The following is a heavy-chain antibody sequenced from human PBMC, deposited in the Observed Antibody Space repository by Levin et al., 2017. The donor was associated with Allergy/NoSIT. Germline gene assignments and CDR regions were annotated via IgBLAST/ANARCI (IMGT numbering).Heavy chain of an antibody. CDR1: GDRVSSTSAA. J-gene: IGHJ2*01. V-gene: IGHV6-1*01. Sequence: SQTLSLTCAISGDRVSSTSAAWNWIRQSPSRGLEWLGRTYYRSKWYNHYSVSMKSRININPDTSKNQFSLQLHSVTPEDTAVYYCARTRGHIDLWGRGTLVTVSS. CDR2: TYYRSKWYN. CDR3: ARTRGHIDL.